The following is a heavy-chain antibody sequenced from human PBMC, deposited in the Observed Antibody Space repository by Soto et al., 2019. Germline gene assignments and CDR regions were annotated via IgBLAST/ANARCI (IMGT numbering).Heavy chain of an antibody. D-gene: IGHD6-6*01. V-gene: IGHV3-23*01. CDR1: GFTFSSYA. CDR3: AKKEYSSSSPYYYYMDV. J-gene: IGHJ6*03. Sequence: EVQLLESGGGLVQPGGSLRLSCAASGFTFSSYAMSWVRQAPGKGLEWVSAISGSGGSTYYADSVKGRFTISRDNSKNTLYLQMKSLRAEDTAVYYCAKKEYSSSSPYYYYMDVWGKGTTVTVSS. CDR2: ISGSGGST.